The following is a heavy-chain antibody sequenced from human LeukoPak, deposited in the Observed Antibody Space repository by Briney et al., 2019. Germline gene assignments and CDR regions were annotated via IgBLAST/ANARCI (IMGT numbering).Heavy chain of an antibody. Sequence: GGSLRLSCAASGFIFSDYGMHWVRQAPGKGLEWVTLVRNDGGDKYYADSVKGRFTISRDNSKNTLYLQMNSLRPEDTAVYYCAKHYYGSGSQKYYFDYWGQGTLVTVSS. CDR2: VRNDGGDK. CDR3: AKHYYGSGSQKYYFDY. D-gene: IGHD3-10*01. V-gene: IGHV3-30*02. CDR1: GFIFSDYG. J-gene: IGHJ4*02.